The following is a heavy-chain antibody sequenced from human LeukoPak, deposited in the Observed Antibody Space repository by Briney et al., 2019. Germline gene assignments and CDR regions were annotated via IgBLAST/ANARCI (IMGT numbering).Heavy chain of an antibody. CDR2: IYSGGST. V-gene: IGHV3-53*01. Sequence: GGSLRLSCAASGLTVSSNHMSWVRQAPGKGLEWVSVIYSGGSTYYADSVKGRFTISRDNSKNTLCLQMNSLRAEDTAVYYCARRGGRGGPWYFDLWGRGTLVTVSS. CDR3: ARRGGRGGPWYFDL. CDR1: GLTVSSNH. J-gene: IGHJ2*01. D-gene: IGHD3-16*01.